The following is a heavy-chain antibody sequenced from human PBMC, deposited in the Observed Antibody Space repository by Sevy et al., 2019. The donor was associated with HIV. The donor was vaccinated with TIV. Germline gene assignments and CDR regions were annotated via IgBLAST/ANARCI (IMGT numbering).Heavy chain of an antibody. Sequence: GGSLRLSCAASGFSFSSYWMHWVRQAPGKGLEWVSRSNSDEMSKSYADSVMGRYTISRDNAKNTVYLQMEDLRVEDTAIYYCARAHYYYDRSGYMGIVAFDVWGQGTTVTVSS. V-gene: IGHV3-74*01. J-gene: IGHJ3*01. CDR1: GFSFSSYW. CDR2: SNSDEMSK. CDR3: ARAHYYYDRSGYMGIVAFDV. D-gene: IGHD3-22*01.